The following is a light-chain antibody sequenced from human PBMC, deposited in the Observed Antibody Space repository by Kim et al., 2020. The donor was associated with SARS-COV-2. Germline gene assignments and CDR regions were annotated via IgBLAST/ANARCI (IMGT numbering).Light chain of an antibody. CDR2: GKN. J-gene: IGLJ2*01. V-gene: IGLV3-19*01. CDR3: NSRGSNDNVL. Sequence: ALGHKVRITCHGCSFRSYDATEYQQKPGQAPIVAIYGKNHRPSGTPDRVSGSSSGDTALLTITGTRAGDEADYYCNSRGSNDNVLFGGGTQLTVL. CDR1: SFRSYD.